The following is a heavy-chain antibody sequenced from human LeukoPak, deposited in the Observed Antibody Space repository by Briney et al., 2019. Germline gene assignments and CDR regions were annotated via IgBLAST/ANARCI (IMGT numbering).Heavy chain of an antibody. CDR3: ARVRGAVLTNWFDP. CDR1: GFTFSSYS. J-gene: IGHJ5*02. Sequence: GGSLRLSCAASGFTFSSYSMNWVRQAPGKGLEWVSSISSSSSYIYYADSVKGRFTISRDNAKNSLYLQMNSLRAEDTAVYYCARVRGAVLTNWFDPWGQGTLVTVSS. D-gene: IGHD6-19*01. CDR2: ISSSSSYI. V-gene: IGHV3-21*01.